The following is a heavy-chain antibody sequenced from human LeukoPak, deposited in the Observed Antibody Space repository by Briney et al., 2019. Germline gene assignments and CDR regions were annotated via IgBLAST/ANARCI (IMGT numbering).Heavy chain of an antibody. J-gene: IGHJ6*04. CDR3: ARGRPPEV. CDR2: IYYSGGT. CDR1: GGSISSYY. Sequence: SETLSLTCTVSGGSISSYYWSWIRQPPGKGLEWIGYIYYSGGTNYNPYLKDRVTVSVDTSKNQFSLKVRSVTAADTAVYYCARGRPPEVWGRGTTVTVSS. V-gene: IGHV4-59*01.